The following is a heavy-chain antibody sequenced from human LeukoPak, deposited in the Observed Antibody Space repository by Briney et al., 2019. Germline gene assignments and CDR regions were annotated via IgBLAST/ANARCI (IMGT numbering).Heavy chain of an antibody. Sequence: PGGSLRLSCAASGFTFDDYTMHWVRQAPGRGLEWVSLIRWDGGSTYYEDSVKGRFTISRDNSKNSLYLQMNSLRAEDTALYYCAKDGTNYFDYWGQGTLVTVSS. CDR2: IRWDGGST. CDR1: GFTFDDYT. J-gene: IGHJ4*02. CDR3: AKDGTNYFDY. V-gene: IGHV3-43D*03. D-gene: IGHD3/OR15-3a*01.